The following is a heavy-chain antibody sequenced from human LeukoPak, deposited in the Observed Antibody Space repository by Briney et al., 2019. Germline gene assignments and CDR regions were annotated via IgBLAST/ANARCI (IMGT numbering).Heavy chain of an antibody. D-gene: IGHD2-21*02. CDR2: ITANGDST. V-gene: IGHV3-43*02. CDR1: GFSFAYYA. J-gene: IGHJ4*02. Sequence: GGSLRLSCAASGFSFAYYAMHWVRQAPGKGLEWVSLITANGDSTYYADSVRGRFTISRDNSKNSLSLQMNSLRTEDTALYYCAKDIEAGTAGFSFDYWGQGTLVAVSS. CDR3: AKDIEAGTAGFSFDY.